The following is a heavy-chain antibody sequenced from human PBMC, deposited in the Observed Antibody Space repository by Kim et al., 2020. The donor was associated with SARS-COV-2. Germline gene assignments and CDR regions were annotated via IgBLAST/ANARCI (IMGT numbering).Heavy chain of an antibody. V-gene: IGHV5-51*01. J-gene: IGHJ4*02. Sequence: GESLKISCKGSGYSFTSYWIGWVRQMPGKGLEWMGIIYPGDSDTRYSPSFQGQVTIPADKSISTAYLQWSSLKASDTAMYYCARHPIRGDSSGYFFDYWGQGTMVTVSS. CDR3: ARHPIRGDSSGYFFDY. D-gene: IGHD3-22*01. CDR1: GYSFTSYW. CDR2: IYPGDSDT.